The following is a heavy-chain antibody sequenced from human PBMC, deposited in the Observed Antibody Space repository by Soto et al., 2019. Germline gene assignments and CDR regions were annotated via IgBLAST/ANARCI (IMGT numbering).Heavy chain of an antibody. CDR2: ISYAGSNK. CDR3: ARELRIGTSPHPGYGD. D-gene: IGHD3-16*01. Sequence: QVQLVESGGGVVQPGRSLRLSCAASGFTFSSYAMHWVRQAPGKGLEWVAVISYAGSNKYYADSVKGRFTISRDNSKNTLYLPMNSLGAEETAVYYCARELRIGTSPHPGYGDWGQGTLVTVSS. V-gene: IGHV3-30-3*01. J-gene: IGHJ4*02. CDR1: GFTFSSYA.